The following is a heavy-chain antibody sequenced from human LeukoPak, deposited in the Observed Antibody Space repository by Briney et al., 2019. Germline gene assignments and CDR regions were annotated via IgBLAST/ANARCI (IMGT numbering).Heavy chain of an antibody. V-gene: IGHV4-39*01. CDR3: ARHHDYGDYERAFDI. CDR1: GGSISSANW. CDR2: IRYGGNT. Sequence: PSETLSLTCAVSGGSISSANWWSWVRQPPGKDLEWIGSIRYGGNTLYNPSLKSRLAIAIDTSKNQFSLKLSPVTAADTAVYYCARHHDYGDYERAFDIWGLGTMVTVS. D-gene: IGHD4-17*01. J-gene: IGHJ3*02.